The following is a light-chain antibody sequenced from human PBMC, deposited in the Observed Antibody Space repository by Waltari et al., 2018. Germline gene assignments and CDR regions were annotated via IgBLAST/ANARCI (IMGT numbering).Light chain of an antibody. CDR2: WAS. V-gene: IGKV4-1*01. J-gene: IGKJ4*01. CDR3: QRYYSNEVT. CDR1: QSVLFSSDNKNY. Sequence: DIVMTQSPDSLAVSLGERATVNCKSSQSVLFSSDNKNYLAWYQQKPGQPPKVLIYWASTRESGVPDRFSGSGSGTDFTLTISSLQAEDVAVYYCQRYYSNEVTFGGGTKVEIK.